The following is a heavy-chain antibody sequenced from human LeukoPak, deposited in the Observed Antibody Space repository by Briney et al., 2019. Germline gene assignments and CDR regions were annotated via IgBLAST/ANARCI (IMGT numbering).Heavy chain of an antibody. D-gene: IGHD6-19*01. CDR2: IKQDGSEK. CDR1: GFTFSSYW. CDR3: AKELSSGYGMEV. V-gene: IGHV3-7*01. Sequence: GGSLRLSCAASGFTFSSYWMSWVRQAPGKGLEWVANIKQDGSEKYYVDSVKGRFTISRDNAKSSLYLQMNSLRADDTAVYYCAKELSSGYGMEVWGQGTTVTVSS. J-gene: IGHJ6*02.